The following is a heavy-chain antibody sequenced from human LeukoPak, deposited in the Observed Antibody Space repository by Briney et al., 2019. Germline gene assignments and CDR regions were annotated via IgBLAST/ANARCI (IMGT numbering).Heavy chain of an antibody. Sequence: SSETLSLTCTVSGGSIGSYYWSWIRQPPWKGLEWIGYIYYSGSTNYNPSLKSRVTISVDTSKNQFSLKLSSVTAADTAVYYCARTPRLYNPKSWKSYWYFDLWGRGTLVTVSS. CDR2: IYYSGST. V-gene: IGHV4-59*08. CDR3: ARTPRLYNPKSWKSYWYFDL. CDR1: GGSIGSYY. J-gene: IGHJ2*01. D-gene: IGHD5-24*01.